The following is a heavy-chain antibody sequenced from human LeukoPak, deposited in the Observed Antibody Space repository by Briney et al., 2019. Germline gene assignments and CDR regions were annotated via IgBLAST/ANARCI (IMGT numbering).Heavy chain of an antibody. V-gene: IGHV3-30*03. Sequence: GGTLRLSCAASGLTFSSYGMHCVRQAPGKGLERGAGISYEGSNKNYAASVRGGFTISKDNSRNRLYRQRNRLRAEERAVYSCARGGYENMVRGVIMEIYYYYYRMDVWGQGTTVTVSS. CDR3: ARGGYENMVRGVIMEIYYYYYRMDV. D-gene: IGHD3-10*01. CDR2: ISYEGSNK. J-gene: IGHJ6*02. CDR1: GLTFSSYG.